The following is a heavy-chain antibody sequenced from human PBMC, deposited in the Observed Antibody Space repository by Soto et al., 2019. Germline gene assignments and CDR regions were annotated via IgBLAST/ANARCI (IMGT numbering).Heavy chain of an antibody. Sequence: PGGSLRLSCAASGFTVSSNYMSRVRQAPGKGLEWVSLIYSGGDTYYADSVKGRFTISRDNSKNTLYLQMNSLRAEDTAVYYCAREDWFDAWGQGTLVTVSS. CDR2: IYSGGDT. CDR3: AREDWFDA. CDR1: GFTVSSNY. V-gene: IGHV3-53*01. J-gene: IGHJ5*02.